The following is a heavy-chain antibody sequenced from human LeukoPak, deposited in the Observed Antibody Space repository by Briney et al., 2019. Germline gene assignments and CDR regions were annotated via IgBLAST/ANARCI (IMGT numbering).Heavy chain of an antibody. D-gene: IGHD2-2*01. Sequence: PGGSLRLSCAASGFTFSSYGMHWVRQAPGKGLEWVAVIWYDGSNKYYADSVKSRFTISRDNSKNTLYLQMNSLRAEDTAVYYCARDAAPRYFVVVPAAGFDPWGQGTLVTVSS. CDR3: ARDAAPRYFVVVPAAGFDP. CDR1: GFTFSSYG. V-gene: IGHV3-33*08. J-gene: IGHJ5*02. CDR2: IWYDGSNK.